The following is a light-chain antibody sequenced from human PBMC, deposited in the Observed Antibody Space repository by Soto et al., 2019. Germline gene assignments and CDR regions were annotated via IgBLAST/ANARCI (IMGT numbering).Light chain of an antibody. V-gene: IGKV1-5*01. J-gene: IGKJ1*01. CDR2: DAS. Sequence: DIQMTQSPSTLSASVGDSVXITXXASQSISTWLAWYQQKPGKAPNLLIYDASSLESGVPSRFSGSGSGTQFTLTIDSLQPEDFATYYCLQDYNYPWTFGQGTKVDIK. CDR1: QSISTW. CDR3: LQDYNYPWT.